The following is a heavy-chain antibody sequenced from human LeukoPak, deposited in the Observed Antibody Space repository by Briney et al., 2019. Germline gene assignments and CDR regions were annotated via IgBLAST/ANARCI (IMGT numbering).Heavy chain of an antibody. J-gene: IGHJ6*02. CDR3: ARCGSGTYYYYYGMDV. Sequence: GGSLRLSCAASGFTFSSYWMSWVRQAPGKGLEWVANIKQDGSEKYYVDSVKGRFTISRDNGKNPLNLQMNSLRAEDTAVYYCARCGSGTYYYYYGMDVWGQGTTVTVSS. CDR2: IKQDGSEK. D-gene: IGHD3-10*01. V-gene: IGHV3-7*01. CDR1: GFTFSSYW.